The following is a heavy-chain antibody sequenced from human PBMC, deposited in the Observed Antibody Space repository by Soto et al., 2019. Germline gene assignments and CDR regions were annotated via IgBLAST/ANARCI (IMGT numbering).Heavy chain of an antibody. V-gene: IGHV1-2*02. D-gene: IGHD2-2*01. J-gene: IGHJ4*02. Sequence: QVQLVQSGAEVKKPGASVKVSCKASGYTFTGYYMHWVRQAPGQGLEWMGWINPNSGGTNYAQKFQGRVTMTRDTSISTAYMELSRLRSDDTAVYYCARAALIVVVAAAMGYWGQGTLVTVSS. CDR1: GYTFTGYY. CDR2: INPNSGGT. CDR3: ARAALIVVVAAAMGY.